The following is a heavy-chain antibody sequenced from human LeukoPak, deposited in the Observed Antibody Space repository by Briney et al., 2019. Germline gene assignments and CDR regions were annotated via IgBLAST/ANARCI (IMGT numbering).Heavy chain of an antibody. J-gene: IGHJ4*02. V-gene: IGHV1-69*13. D-gene: IGHD1-26*01. Sequence: SVKVSCKTSGYPFTTYGVAWVRQAPGQGLEWMGGIIPIFGTANYAQKFQGRVTITADESTSTAYMELSSLRSEDTAVYYCARDSSGSYSNPLFDYWGQGTLVTVSS. CDR3: ARDSSGSYSNPLFDY. CDR2: IIPIFGTA. CDR1: GYPFTTYG.